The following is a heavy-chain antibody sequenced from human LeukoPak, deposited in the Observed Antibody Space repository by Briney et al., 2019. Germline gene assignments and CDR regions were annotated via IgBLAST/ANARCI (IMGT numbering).Heavy chain of an antibody. J-gene: IGHJ4*02. Sequence: NPSETLSLTCTVSGGSISSGNYYWTWIRQSAGKRLEWIGRIYTSRVTTYNPSLKSRVTISLDTSRNQFSLRLTSVTAADTAVYYCARAGGVLGYFDLWGQGTLVTVSS. V-gene: IGHV4-61*02. D-gene: IGHD3-10*01. CDR1: GGSISSGNYY. CDR2: IYTSRVT. CDR3: ARAGGVLGYFDL.